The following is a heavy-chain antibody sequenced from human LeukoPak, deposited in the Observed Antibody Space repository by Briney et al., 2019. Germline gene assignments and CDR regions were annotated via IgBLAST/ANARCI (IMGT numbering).Heavy chain of an antibody. J-gene: IGHJ4*02. CDR1: GFTFSSYP. V-gene: IGHV3-30*04. CDR3: AKDLHLFVLVPPAPGAFDY. D-gene: IGHD2-2*01. Sequence: GGSLRLSCAVSGFTFSSYPMHWVRQAPGKGLEWVALISYDGSNKYYADSVKGRFTISRDNSKNTLYLQMNSLRIEDTAVYYCAKDLHLFVLVPPAPGAFDYWSQGTLVTVSS. CDR2: ISYDGSNK.